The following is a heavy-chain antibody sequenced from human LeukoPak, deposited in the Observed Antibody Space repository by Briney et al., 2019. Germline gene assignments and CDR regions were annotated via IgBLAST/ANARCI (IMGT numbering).Heavy chain of an antibody. CDR3: ARVYGYNFYYFDY. CDR2: LYYSGNT. D-gene: IGHD1-1*01. V-gene: IGHV4-59*01. CDR1: GGSISSYY. Sequence: PSETLSLTCTASGGSISSYYWSWIRQPPGKGLEWIAYLYYSGNTNYNPSLKSRATISVDTSKNQFSLKLTSVTAADTAVYYCARVYGYNFYYFDYWGQGILVTVSS. J-gene: IGHJ4*02.